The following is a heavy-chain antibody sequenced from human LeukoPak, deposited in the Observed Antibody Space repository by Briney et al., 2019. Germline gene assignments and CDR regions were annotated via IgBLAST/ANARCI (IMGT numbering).Heavy chain of an antibody. J-gene: IGHJ4*02. CDR1: AYSISSGYY. Sequence: SETLSLTCTVSAYSISSGYYWGWIRQPPGKGLEWMGSIYHSGNTYYNPSLKSRLTISVDTSKNQFSLNLSSVTAADTAVYYCAKVGSGAYSKSDYWGQGALVTVSS. D-gene: IGHD3-10*01. V-gene: IGHV4-38-2*02. CDR3: AKVGSGAYSKSDY. CDR2: IYHSGNT.